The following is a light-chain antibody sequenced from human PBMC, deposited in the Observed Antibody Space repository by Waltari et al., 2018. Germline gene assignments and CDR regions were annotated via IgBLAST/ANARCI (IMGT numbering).Light chain of an antibody. J-gene: IGKJ1*01. CDR2: WAS. Sequence: DIVMTQSPDSLAVSLGERATINCKSSQSVLYSSNNKNYLAWYQHKLGQPPKLLVYWASPLESGVPDRFSGSGSGTDFTLTISSLQAEDVAVYYCQQYYTTPPWTFGQGTKVEIK. CDR1: QSVLYSSNNKNY. CDR3: QQYYTTPPWT. V-gene: IGKV4-1*01.